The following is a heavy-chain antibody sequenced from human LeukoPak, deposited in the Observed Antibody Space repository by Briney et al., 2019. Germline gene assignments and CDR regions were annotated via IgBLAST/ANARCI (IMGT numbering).Heavy chain of an antibody. CDR3: ARYSNYYHSSGYKYYFDF. V-gene: IGHV5-51*01. CDR2: IYPGGSDT. CDR1: GYNFPSYW. D-gene: IGHD3-22*01. Sequence: GESLKISCKGSGYNFPSYWIGWVRQMPGKGLEWMGIIYPGGSDTTYSPSFQGQVTVSADKSISTAYLQWSSLKASDTAMYYCARYSNYYHSSGYKYYFDFWGQGTLVTVSS. J-gene: IGHJ4*02.